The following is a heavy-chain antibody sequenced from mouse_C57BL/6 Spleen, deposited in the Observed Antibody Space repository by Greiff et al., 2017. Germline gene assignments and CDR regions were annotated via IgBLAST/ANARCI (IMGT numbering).Heavy chain of an antibody. V-gene: IGHV1-39*01. CDR1: GYSFTDYN. J-gene: IGHJ1*03. D-gene: IGHD2-5*01. Sequence: EVQLQQSGPELVKPGASVKISCKASGYSFTDYNMNWVKQSNGKSLEWIGVINPNYGTNSYNQKFKGKATLTVHQSSSTSYMQLNSLTSEDSAVYYCARKRAYYSNWYFDVWGTGTTVTVSS. CDR2: INPNYGTN. CDR3: ARKRAYYSNWYFDV.